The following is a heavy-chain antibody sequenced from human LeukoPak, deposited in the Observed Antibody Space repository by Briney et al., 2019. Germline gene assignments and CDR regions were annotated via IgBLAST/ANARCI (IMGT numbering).Heavy chain of an antibody. CDR2: ISSSSSYI. V-gene: IGHV3-21*01. J-gene: IGHJ4*02. CDR1: GFIFGSYS. Sequence: PGGSLRLSCAASGFIFGSYSMNWVRQAPGKGLEWVSSISSSSSYIYYADSVKGRFTISRDNAKNSLYLQMNSLRAEDTAVYYCARVYVGYGDPEFYYFDYWGQGTLVTVSS. CDR3: ARVYVGYGDPEFYYFDY. D-gene: IGHD4-17*01.